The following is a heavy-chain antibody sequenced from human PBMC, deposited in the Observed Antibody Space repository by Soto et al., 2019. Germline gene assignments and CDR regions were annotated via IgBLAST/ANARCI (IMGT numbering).Heavy chain of an antibody. J-gene: IGHJ5*02. V-gene: IGHV4-4*07. D-gene: IGHD4-4*01. CDR1: GASTSSDY. Sequence: QLRLQESGPGLVKPSETLSLICSVTGASTSSDYWSWIRQPAGKGLEWIGRIYITGNTNYNPSLWGRVTMSLDTYTNQFSLKLTSVTAADTAVYYRAKEVSYRNYGGTSTRLDHWGQGTLVTVS. CDR3: AKEVSYRNYGGTSTRLDH. CDR2: IYITGNT.